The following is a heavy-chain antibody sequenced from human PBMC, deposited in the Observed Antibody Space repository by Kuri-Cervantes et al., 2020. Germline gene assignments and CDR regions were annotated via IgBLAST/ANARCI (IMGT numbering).Heavy chain of an antibody. CDR1: GGSISSSSYY. D-gene: IGHD3-22*01. J-gene: IGHJ4*02. CDR2: IYYSGST. V-gene: IGHV4-39*01. Sequence: GSLRLSCTVSGGSISSSSYYWGWIRQPPGKGLEWIGSIYYSGSTYYNASLKSRVTISVDTSKNQFSLKLSTVTAADTAVYYCATDYYDSSGYYYVGYWGQGTLVTVSS. CDR3: ATDYYDSSGYYYVGY.